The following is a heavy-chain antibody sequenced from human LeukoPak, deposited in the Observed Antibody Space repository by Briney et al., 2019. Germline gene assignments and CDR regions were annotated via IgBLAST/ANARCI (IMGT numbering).Heavy chain of an antibody. V-gene: IGHV3-23*01. J-gene: IGHJ5*02. CDR2: ISGSGGST. D-gene: IGHD3-3*01. CDR1: GLTFSSYA. CDR3: AKGAITIFGVALYNWFDP. Sequence: PGGSLRLSCAASGLTFSSYAMSWVRQAPGKGLEWVSAISGSGGSTYYADSVKGRFTISRDNSKNTLYLQMNSLRAEDTAVYYCAKGAITIFGVALYNWFDPWGQGTLVTVSS.